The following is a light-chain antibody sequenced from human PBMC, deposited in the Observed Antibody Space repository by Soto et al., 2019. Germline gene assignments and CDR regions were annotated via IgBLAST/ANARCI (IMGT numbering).Light chain of an antibody. J-gene: IGKJ1*01. V-gene: IGKV1-5*03. CDR2: KAS. CDR1: QTISSW. Sequence: IQMTHSPSTLSVSFGDRVTITCRASQTISSWLAWYQQKPGKAPKLLIYKASTLKSGVPSRFSGSGSGTEFTLTISSLEPEDFAVYYCQQSHNWPRTFGQGTKVDIK. CDR3: QQSHNWPRT.